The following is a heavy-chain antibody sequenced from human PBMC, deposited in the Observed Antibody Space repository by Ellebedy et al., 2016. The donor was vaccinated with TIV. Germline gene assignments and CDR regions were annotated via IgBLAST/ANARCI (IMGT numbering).Heavy chain of an antibody. CDR3: ARAEGATSPLYYYYYMDV. V-gene: IGHV1-2*02. J-gene: IGHJ6*03. Sequence: ASVKVSCXASGYTFTGYYMHWVRQAPGQGLEWMGWINPNSGGTNYAQKFQGRVTMTRDTSISTAYMELSRLRSDDTAVYYCARAEGATSPLYYYYYMDVWGKGTTVTVSS. CDR2: INPNSGGT. D-gene: IGHD1-26*01. CDR1: GYTFTGYY.